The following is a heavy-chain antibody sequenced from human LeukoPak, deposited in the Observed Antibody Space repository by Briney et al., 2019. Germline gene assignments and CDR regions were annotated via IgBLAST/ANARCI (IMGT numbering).Heavy chain of an antibody. CDR2: INHSGST. D-gene: IGHD4-11*01. V-gene: IGHV4-34*01. J-gene: IGHJ5*02. Sequence: SETLSLTCAVYGGSFSGYYWSWIRQPPGKGLEWIGEINHSGSTNYNPSLKSRVTISVDTSKNQSSLKLSSVTAADTAVYYCARGKAVTTFNWFDPWGQGTLVTVSS. CDR3: ARGKAVTTFNWFDP. CDR1: GGSFSGYY.